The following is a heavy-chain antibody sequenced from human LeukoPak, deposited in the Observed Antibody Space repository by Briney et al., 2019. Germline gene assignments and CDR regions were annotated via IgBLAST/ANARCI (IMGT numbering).Heavy chain of an antibody. CDR2: INWNGGST. CDR1: GFTFDDYG. V-gene: IGHV3-20*01. Sequence: GGSLRLSCAASGFTFDDYGMSWVRQAPGKGLEWVSGINWNGGSTGYADSVKGRFTISRDNAKNSLYLQMNSLRAEDTALYHCARSLGAGGSYYEYWFDPWGQGTLVTVSS. J-gene: IGHJ5*02. D-gene: IGHD1-26*01. CDR3: ARSLGAGGSYYEYWFDP.